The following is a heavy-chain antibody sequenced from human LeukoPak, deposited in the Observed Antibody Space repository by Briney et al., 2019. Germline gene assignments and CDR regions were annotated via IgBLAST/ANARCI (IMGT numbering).Heavy chain of an antibody. V-gene: IGHV1-8*01. D-gene: IGHD3-10*01. J-gene: IGHJ4*02. CDR2: MNPNSGNA. Sequence: ASVKVSCKASGYTFTSYDLNWGRQATGQGFEWMGWMNPNSGNAGYAQKFKGRFTMTRNTSISTAYMELSNLTSEDTAVYYCARRIRGAPTDYWGQGTLVTVSS. CDR3: ARRIRGAPTDY. CDR1: GYTFTSYD.